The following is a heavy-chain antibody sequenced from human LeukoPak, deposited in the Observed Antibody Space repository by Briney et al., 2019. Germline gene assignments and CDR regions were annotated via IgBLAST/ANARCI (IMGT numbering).Heavy chain of an antibody. CDR3: ARGYCSSISCYYYFDY. Sequence: ASVKVSCKASGYTFTGYYMHWVRQAPGQGLEWMGWINPNSGGTNYAQKFQGRVTMTRDTSISTAYMELSRLRSDDTAVYYCARGYCSSISCYYYFDYWGQGTLVTVSS. CDR2: INPNSGGT. V-gene: IGHV1-2*02. CDR1: GYTFTGYY. J-gene: IGHJ4*02. D-gene: IGHD2-2*01.